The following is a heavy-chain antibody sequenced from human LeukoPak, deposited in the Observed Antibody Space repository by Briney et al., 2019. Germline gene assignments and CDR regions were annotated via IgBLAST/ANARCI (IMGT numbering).Heavy chain of an antibody. J-gene: IGHJ5*02. V-gene: IGHV1-69*04. Sequence: GASVKVSCKASGGTFSSYAISWVRQAPGQGLEWIGRIIPILGIANYAQKFQGRVTITADKSTSTAYMELSSLRSEDTAVYYCAVSGYSYGNNWFDPWGQGTLVTVSS. CDR3: AVSGYSYGNNWFDP. D-gene: IGHD5-18*01. CDR1: GGTFSSYA. CDR2: IIPILGIA.